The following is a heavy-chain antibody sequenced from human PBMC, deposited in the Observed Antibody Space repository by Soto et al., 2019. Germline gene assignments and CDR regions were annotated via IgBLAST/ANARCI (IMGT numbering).Heavy chain of an antibody. CDR1: GFTFSHYA. CDR2: ISFEGSNQ. CDR3: ATAERTVVVTAINY. D-gene: IGHD2-21*02. Sequence: QVQLVESGGGVVQPGRSLRLSCAASGFTFSHYALHWVRQAPGKGLEWVALISFEGSNQFYADSVKGRFTISRDNSKNTLYLQMTSLRADDTAVYYCATAERTVVVTAINYWGQGTLVTVSS. V-gene: IGHV3-30-3*01. J-gene: IGHJ4*02.